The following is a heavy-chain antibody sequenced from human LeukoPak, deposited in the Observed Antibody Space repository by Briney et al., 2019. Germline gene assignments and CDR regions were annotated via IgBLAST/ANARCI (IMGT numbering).Heavy chain of an antibody. CDR2: IIPILGIA. CDR3: ARVGANDYGDSPAGY. J-gene: IGHJ4*02. D-gene: IGHD4-17*01. V-gene: IGHV1-69*04. Sequence: ASVKVSCKASGGTFSSYAISWVRQAPGQGLEWMGRIIPILGIANYAQKFQGRVTITADKSTSTAYMELSSLRSEDTAVYYCARVGANDYGDSPAGYWGQGTLVTVSS. CDR1: GGTFSSYA.